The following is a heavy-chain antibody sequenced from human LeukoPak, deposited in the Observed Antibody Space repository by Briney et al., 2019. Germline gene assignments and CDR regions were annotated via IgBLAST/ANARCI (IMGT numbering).Heavy chain of an antibody. CDR1: GGSISSYY. Sequence: SETLSLTCTVSGGSISSYYWSWIRQPPGKGLEWIGYIYYSGSTNYKPSLKSRVTISVDASKNQFSLKLSSVTAADTAVYYCARTYDYVWGSYRNYYFDYWGQGTLVTVSS. CDR2: IYYSGST. D-gene: IGHD3-16*02. CDR3: ARTYDYVWGSYRNYYFDY. V-gene: IGHV4-59*01. J-gene: IGHJ4*02.